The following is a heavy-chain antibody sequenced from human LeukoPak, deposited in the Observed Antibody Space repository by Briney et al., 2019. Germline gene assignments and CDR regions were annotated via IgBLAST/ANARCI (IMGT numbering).Heavy chain of an antibody. CDR3: ARGASSAYYVDY. CDR2: IKYDGSMT. D-gene: IGHD3-22*01. Sequence: GGSLRLSCAASGFTFSTYWMHWVRQAPGKGLVWVSRIKYDGSMTTYGDSVKGRFSISRDNAKNTVDLQMDSLRAEDTAVYYCARGASSAYYVDYWGQGTLVSVSS. J-gene: IGHJ4*02. V-gene: IGHV3-74*01. CDR1: GFTFSTYW.